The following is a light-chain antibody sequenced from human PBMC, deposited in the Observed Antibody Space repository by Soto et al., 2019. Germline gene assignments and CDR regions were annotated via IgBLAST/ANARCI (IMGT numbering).Light chain of an antibody. V-gene: IGKV1-5*03. CDR2: KAS. CDR3: QQYERYST. Sequence: DHQLTPSPSPPFASVGDRGTHTFRASQNIYTWLAWYQQKPGIAPKLLIHKASTLESGVPSRFSGSGYGTEFTLTISGLQPEDSATYYCQQYERYSTFGQGTKA. J-gene: IGKJ1*01. CDR1: QNIYTW.